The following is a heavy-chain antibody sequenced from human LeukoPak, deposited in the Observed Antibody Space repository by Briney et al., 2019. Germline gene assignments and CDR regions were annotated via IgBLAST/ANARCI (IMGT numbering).Heavy chain of an antibody. CDR3: ARAPGIAAAEGPYDY. J-gene: IGHJ4*02. CDR1: GFTFSSYG. CDR2: IYSGGST. Sequence: PGGSLRLSCAASGFTFSSYGMHWVRQAPGKGLEWVSVIYSGGSTYYADSVKGRFTISRDNSKNTLYLQMNSLRAEDTAVYYCARAPGIAAAEGPYDYWGQGTLVTVSS. D-gene: IGHD6-13*01. V-gene: IGHV3-53*01.